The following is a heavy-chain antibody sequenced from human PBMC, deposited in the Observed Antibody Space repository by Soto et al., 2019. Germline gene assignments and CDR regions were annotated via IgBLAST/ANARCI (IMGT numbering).Heavy chain of an antibody. CDR1: GNSFTSYW. J-gene: IGHJ4*02. Sequence: PAESLKISCKCSGNSFTSYWIGWVRQMPGQGLEWMGIIYPGDSATRYSPSFQGQATISADKSISTAYLQWSSLKASGSAMYYCARLAIETVPLRDYGDYDPYFDNWGQGTLDTVSS. V-gene: IGHV5-51*01. D-gene: IGHD4-17*01. CDR3: ARLAIETVPLRDYGDYDPYFDN. CDR2: IYPGDSAT.